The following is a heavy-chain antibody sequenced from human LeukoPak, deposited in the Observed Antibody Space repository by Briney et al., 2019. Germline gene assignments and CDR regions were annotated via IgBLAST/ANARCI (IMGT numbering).Heavy chain of an antibody. Sequence: GGSLRLSCAASGFTFSSYAMSWVRQAPGKGLEWVSAISGSGGSTYYADSVKGRFTISRDNSKNTLYLQMNSLGAEDTAVYYCAKDGMATISYYFDYWGQGTLVAVSS. J-gene: IGHJ4*02. D-gene: IGHD5-24*01. CDR2: ISGSGGST. CDR1: GFTFSSYA. CDR3: AKDGMATISYYFDY. V-gene: IGHV3-23*01.